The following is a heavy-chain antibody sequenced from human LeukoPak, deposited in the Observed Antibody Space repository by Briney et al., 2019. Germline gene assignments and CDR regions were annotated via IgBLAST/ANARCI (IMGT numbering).Heavy chain of an antibody. D-gene: IGHD3-3*01. CDR2: IYHSGST. CDR1: GGSISSSNW. V-gene: IGHV4-4*02. J-gene: IGHJ6*02. Sequence: SGTLSLTCAVSGGSISSSNWWSWVRQPPGKGLEWIGEIYHSGSTNYNPSLKSRVTISVDKSKNQFSLKPSSVTAADTAVYYCATRKYYDFWSGYYDYYYGMDVWGQGTTVTVSS. CDR3: ATRKYYDFWSGYYDYYYGMDV.